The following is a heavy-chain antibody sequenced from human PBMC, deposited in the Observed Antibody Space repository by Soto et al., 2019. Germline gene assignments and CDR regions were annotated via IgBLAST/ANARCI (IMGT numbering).Heavy chain of an antibody. CDR2: IIPVFGLV. Sequence: QVHLLLQSGAEVKKPGSSVKVSCKASGGTPSNSAISWVRQAPGQGLEWMGGIIPVFGLVKYAQNFQGRVTTTADESTNTAYMELSSLRPEDTAVYYCAGGRIVVVGGRAYYGMDVWGQGTTVTVSS. V-gene: IGHV1-69*01. J-gene: IGHJ6*02. CDR3: AGGRIVVVGGRAYYGMDV. CDR1: GGTPSNSA. D-gene: IGHD3-22*01.